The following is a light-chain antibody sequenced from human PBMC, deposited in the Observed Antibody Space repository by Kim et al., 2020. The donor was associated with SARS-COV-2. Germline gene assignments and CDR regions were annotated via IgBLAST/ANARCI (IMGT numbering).Light chain of an antibody. CDR3: NARDGHV. Sequence: SSELTQDPAVSVALGQTVRITCQGDSLRNFYASWYQRKPGQAPVLVIYGKDNRPSGIPDRFSGSSSGNTASLTITGAQAEDEADYYCNARDGHVFGTGT. CDR2: GKD. V-gene: IGLV3-19*01. J-gene: IGLJ1*01. CDR1: SLRNFY.